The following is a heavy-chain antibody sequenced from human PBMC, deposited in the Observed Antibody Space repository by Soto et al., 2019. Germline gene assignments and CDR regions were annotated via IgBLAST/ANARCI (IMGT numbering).Heavy chain of an antibody. J-gene: IGHJ4*02. CDR2: ISSGHGDI. Sequence: DVQLVESGGGLVKPGGSLTLSCAASGFTFSSYSLSWVRQAPGKGLEWVSSISSGHGDIYYADSVKGRFIGSRDNAKNLLFLQMTNLRVEYTAVYYCALLTSGWYGDFDFWGQGTLVTVSS. CDR3: ALLTSGWYGDFDF. CDR1: GFTFSSYS. D-gene: IGHD6-19*01. V-gene: IGHV3-21*01.